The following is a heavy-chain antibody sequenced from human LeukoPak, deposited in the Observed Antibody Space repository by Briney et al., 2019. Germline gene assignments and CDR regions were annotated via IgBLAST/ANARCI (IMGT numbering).Heavy chain of an antibody. CDR2: IHYSGST. D-gene: IGHD6-19*01. CDR3: VRLASGLIDY. V-gene: IGHV4-39*01. CDR1: GGSIDNSHYY. Sequence: SEALSLTCTVSGGSIDNSHYYWGWIRQPPGEGLEWIASIHYSGSTHYNPSLKSRVTISVDTSKNQFSLKLSSVTAADTAVYYCVRLASGLIDYWGQGTLVTVSS. J-gene: IGHJ4*02.